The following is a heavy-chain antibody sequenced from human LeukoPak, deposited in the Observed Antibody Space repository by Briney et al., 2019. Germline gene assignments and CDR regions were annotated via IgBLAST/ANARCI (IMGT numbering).Heavy chain of an antibody. D-gene: IGHD6-19*01. V-gene: IGHV3-11*01. CDR2: ISSSGSTI. Sequence: GGSLRLSCAASGFTFSDYYMSWIRQAPGKGLEWVSYISSSGSTIYYADSVKGRFTISRDNAKNSLYLQMNSLRAEDTALYYCAKINRGEVAGHMDYWGQGTLVTVSS. CDR1: GFTFSDYY. CDR3: AKINRGEVAGHMDY. J-gene: IGHJ4*02.